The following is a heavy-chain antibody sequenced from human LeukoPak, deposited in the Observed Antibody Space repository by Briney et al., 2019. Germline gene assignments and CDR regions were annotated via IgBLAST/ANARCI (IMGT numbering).Heavy chain of an antibody. D-gene: IGHD4-11*01. J-gene: IGHJ4*02. Sequence: AETLVLTCTVSGGSISSSYWSWIRQPPGKGLEWIGYIYYSGSTNYNPSLKSRVTISVDTSKNRFSLKLNSVTAADTAVYYCARQGPLTTAVTTRTNTFDYWGQGALVTGAS. CDR1: GGSISSSY. V-gene: IGHV4-59*08. CDR2: IYYSGST. CDR3: ARQGPLTTAVTTRTNTFDY.